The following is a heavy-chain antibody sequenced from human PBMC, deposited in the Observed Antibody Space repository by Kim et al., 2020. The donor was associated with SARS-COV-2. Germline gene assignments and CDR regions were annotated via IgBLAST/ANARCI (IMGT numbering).Heavy chain of an antibody. V-gene: IGHV4-61*01. J-gene: IGHJ3*02. D-gene: IGHD6-19*01. CDR3: ARRGSAGRAFDI. Sequence: SETLSLTCNVSGGSGTSGTYYWSWIRQPPGQGLEWIGYIYYSGSTNYNPSRKSRVTISVDTSKNQFSLKLNSLTAADTAVYYCARRGSAGRAFDIWGQGTMVTVSS. CDR1: GGSGTSGTYY. CDR2: IYYSGST.